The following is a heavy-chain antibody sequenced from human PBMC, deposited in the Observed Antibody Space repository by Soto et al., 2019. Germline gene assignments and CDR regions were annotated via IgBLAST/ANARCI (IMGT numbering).Heavy chain of an antibody. CDR2: IIPIFGTA. V-gene: IGHV1-69*13. D-gene: IGHD3-10*01. CDR1: GGTFSSYA. Sequence: VKVSCKASGGTFSSYAISWVRQAPGQGLEWMGGIIPIFGTANYAQKFQGRVTITADKSTSTAYMELSSLRSEDTAVYYCARSRLWFGELFKPLYYYYGMDVWGQGTTVTVSS. CDR3: ARSRLWFGELFKPLYYYYGMDV. J-gene: IGHJ6*02.